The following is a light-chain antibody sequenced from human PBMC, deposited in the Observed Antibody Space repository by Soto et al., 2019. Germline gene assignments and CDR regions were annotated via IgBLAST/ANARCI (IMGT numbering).Light chain of an antibody. CDR1: QSISTY. CDR3: QQSYRTPIT. J-gene: IGKJ5*01. Sequence: DIQLTQSPSPLSASVGDRVAITCLASQSISTYLNWYQQKPGKAPKVLIYAASNLQSRVPPRFSGRGSGTDFTLTISSLQPEDVATYFCQQSYRTPITFGQGTRLEI. V-gene: IGKV1-39*01. CDR2: AAS.